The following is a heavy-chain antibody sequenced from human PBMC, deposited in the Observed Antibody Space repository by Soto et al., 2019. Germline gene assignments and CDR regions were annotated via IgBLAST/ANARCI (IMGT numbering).Heavy chain of an antibody. Sequence: XXTLSLTCTVSGGSISSSSYYWGSIRQPPGKGLEWIGSIYYSGSTYYNPSLKSRVTISVDTSKNQFSLKLSSVHAADTAVYYCARHLTSPDSPPVYWGQGTLVTVSS. V-gene: IGHV4-39*01. J-gene: IGHJ4*02. CDR2: IYYSGST. D-gene: IGHD2-21*01. CDR3: ARHLTSPDSPPVY. CDR1: GGSISSSSYY.